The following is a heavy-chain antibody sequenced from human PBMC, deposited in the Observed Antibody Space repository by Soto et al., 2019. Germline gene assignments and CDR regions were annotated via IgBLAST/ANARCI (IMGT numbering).Heavy chain of an antibody. D-gene: IGHD5-18*01. V-gene: IGHV3-23*01. CDR1: GFTFNSFA. Sequence: GGSLRLSCAASGFTFNSFAMNWVRQAPGKGLEWVSGISGSGSTYYADSVKGRFSISRDNSKNTAYLQMNSLRAEDTAVYYCAKDLLYSYGYGHYWGQGTLVTVSS. CDR2: ISGSGST. CDR3: AKDLLYSYGYGHY. J-gene: IGHJ4*02.